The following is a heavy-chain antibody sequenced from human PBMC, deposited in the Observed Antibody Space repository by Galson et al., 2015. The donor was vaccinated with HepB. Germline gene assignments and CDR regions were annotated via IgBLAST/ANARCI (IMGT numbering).Heavy chain of an antibody. D-gene: IGHD6-13*01. CDR3: ARDGGIIAAAGKGGSYFDY. CDR2: ISYDGSNK. CDR1: GFTFGSHA. V-gene: IGHV3-30-3*01. Sequence: LRLSCAASGFTFGSHAMHWVRQAPGKGLAWVAVISYDGSNKYYADSVKGRSTISRDNSKNTLYLQMNSLRAEDTAVYYCARDGGIIAAAGKGGSYFDYWGQGTLVTVSS. J-gene: IGHJ4*02.